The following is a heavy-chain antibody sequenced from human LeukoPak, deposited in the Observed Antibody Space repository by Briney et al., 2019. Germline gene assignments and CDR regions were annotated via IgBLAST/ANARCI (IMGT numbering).Heavy chain of an antibody. CDR3: AKEMATHSSYYFDY. V-gene: IGHV3-30*18. CDR2: ISYDGSNK. J-gene: IGHJ4*02. Sequence: GGSLRLSCAASGFTLSSYGMHWVRQAPGKGLEWVAVISYDGSNKYYADSVKGRFTISRDNSKNTLYLQMNSLRAEDTAVYYCAKEMATHSSYYFDYWGQGTLVTVSS. D-gene: IGHD5-24*01. CDR1: GFTLSSYG.